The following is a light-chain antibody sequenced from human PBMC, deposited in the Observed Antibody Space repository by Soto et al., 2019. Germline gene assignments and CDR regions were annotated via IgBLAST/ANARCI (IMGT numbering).Light chain of an antibody. V-gene: IGLV2-14*01. Sequence: QSVLTQPASVSGSPGQSITISCTGTSSDVGGYNYVSWYQQHPGKAPKLMIYDVSYRPSGVSNRFSGSKSGNTASLTTSGLQAEDEADYYCSSYTSSSTLVFGTGTKLTVL. CDR3: SSYTSSSTLV. CDR2: DVS. J-gene: IGLJ1*01. CDR1: SSDVGGYNY.